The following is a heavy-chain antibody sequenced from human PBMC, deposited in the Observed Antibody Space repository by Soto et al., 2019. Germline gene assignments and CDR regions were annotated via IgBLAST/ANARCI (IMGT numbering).Heavy chain of an antibody. CDR3: ERPTRIAAAAHGLDY. V-gene: IGHV3-30-3*01. CDR1: GFTFSSYA. D-gene: IGHD6-13*01. Sequence: QVQLVESGGGVVQPGRSLRLSCAASGFTFSSYAMHWVRQAPGKGLEWVAVISYDGSNKYYADSVKGRFTISRDNSKNQMHLQMHSLRAEDTAVYYCERPTRIAAAAHGLDYWGQGTLVTVSS. CDR2: ISYDGSNK. J-gene: IGHJ4*02.